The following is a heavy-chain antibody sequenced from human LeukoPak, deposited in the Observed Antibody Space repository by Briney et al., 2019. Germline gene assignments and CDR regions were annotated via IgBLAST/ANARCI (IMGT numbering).Heavy chain of an antibody. Sequence: ASVKVSCKASGYTFSSYAITWVRQAPGQGLEWMGWINPNSGGTNYAQKFQGRVTMTRDTSISTAYMELSRLRSDDTAVYYCARNLFLKYYYDSSFAFDIWGQGTMVTVSS. D-gene: IGHD3-22*01. J-gene: IGHJ3*02. CDR1: GYTFSSYA. CDR2: INPNSGGT. CDR3: ARNLFLKYYYDSSFAFDI. V-gene: IGHV1-2*02.